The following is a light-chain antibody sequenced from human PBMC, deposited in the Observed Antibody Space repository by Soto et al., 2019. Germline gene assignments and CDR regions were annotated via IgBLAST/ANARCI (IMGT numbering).Light chain of an antibody. CDR3: HQYHYWSRPS. CDR2: SAS. Sequence: VMTQSPANLSVSPGERATLSCRASQSISSDLAWYQQKPGQGPRLLIYSASTRATGIPARISGSGSETEFTLTISSLQSEDFAVYYCHQYHYWSRPSFGGGTKVDI. V-gene: IGKV3-15*01. CDR1: QSISSD. J-gene: IGKJ4*01.